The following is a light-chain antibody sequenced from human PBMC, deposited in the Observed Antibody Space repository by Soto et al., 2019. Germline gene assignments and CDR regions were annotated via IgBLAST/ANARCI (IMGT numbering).Light chain of an antibody. CDR3: QSFDNSESGSGV. J-gene: IGLJ3*02. V-gene: IGLV1-40*01. CDR1: YSNIGAGYE. Sequence: QSELTQPPSVSGAPGQRVTISCTGSYSNIGAGYEVHWYQQVPGSAPKLLVSGHNNRPAGVPDRFFGSKSGSSASLTIIGHQAVDEADYYCQSFDNSESGSGVFGGGTKLTVL. CDR2: GHN.